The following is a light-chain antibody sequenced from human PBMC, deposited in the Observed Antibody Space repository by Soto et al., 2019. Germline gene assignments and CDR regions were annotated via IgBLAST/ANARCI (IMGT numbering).Light chain of an antibody. Sequence: EIVMTQSPATLSVSPGGRATRSCRASQSVSSYLAWYQQKPGQAPRLLIYDASNRATGIPDRFSGSGSGTDFTLTISRLETEDFAVXXCQQHSNWHITFGQGTKLDI. V-gene: IGKV3-11*01. CDR2: DAS. CDR3: QQHSNWHIT. J-gene: IGKJ5*01. CDR1: QSVSSY.